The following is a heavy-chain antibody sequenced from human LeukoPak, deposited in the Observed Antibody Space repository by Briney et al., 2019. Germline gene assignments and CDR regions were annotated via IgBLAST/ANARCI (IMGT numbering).Heavy chain of an antibody. CDR3: AMSGSYYSAAY. CDR2: LYSGGDT. V-gene: IGHV3-66*02. CDR1: GFTFADYA. Sequence: GRSLRLSCAASGFTFADYAMHWIRQAPGKDLEWVSVLYSGGDTYYADSVKGRFTISRDISRHTLYLQMNSLRDEDTAVYYCAMSGSYYSAAYWGQGTLVTVSS. D-gene: IGHD1-26*01. J-gene: IGHJ4*02.